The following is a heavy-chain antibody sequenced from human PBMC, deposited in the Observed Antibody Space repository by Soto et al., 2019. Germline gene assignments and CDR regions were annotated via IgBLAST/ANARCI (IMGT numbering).Heavy chain of an antibody. CDR3: ARDPDGRSAPGMDV. Sequence: QVQLVQSGAEVKKPGSSVKVSCKASVGTFSSYAISWVRQAPGQGLEWMGGIIPIFGTANYAQKFQGRVTITADDSTSTAYMELSSLRSEDTAVDYCARDPDGRSAPGMDVWGQGTTVTVSS. CDR2: IIPIFGTA. CDR1: VGTFSSYA. J-gene: IGHJ6*02. V-gene: IGHV1-69*12.